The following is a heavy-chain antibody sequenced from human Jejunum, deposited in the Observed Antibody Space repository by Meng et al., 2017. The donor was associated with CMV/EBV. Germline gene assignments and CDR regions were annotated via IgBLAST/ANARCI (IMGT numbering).Heavy chain of an antibody. V-gene: IGHV4-34*01. J-gene: IGHJ4*02. CDR1: GGSFRAYP. Sequence: VHLPEWGAGLLNPSEPLSLTCTLSGGSFRAYPWSWSRQAPGKGLEWIAEIDHLRRTNFNPSLKSRVSISRDTSRDQFSLRLNSVTAADTAVYYCATADEYAIKYWDQGTLVTVSS. CDR2: IDHLRRT. D-gene: IGHD5-12*01. CDR3: ATADEYAIKY.